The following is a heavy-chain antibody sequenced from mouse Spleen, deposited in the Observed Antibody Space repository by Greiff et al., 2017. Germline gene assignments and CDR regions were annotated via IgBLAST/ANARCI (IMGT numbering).Heavy chain of an antibody. J-gene: IGHJ2*01. Sequence: EVKLMESEGGLVQPGSSMKLSCTASGFTFSDYYMAWVRQVPEKGLEWVANINYDGSSTYYLDSLKSRFIISRDNAKNILYLQMSSLKSEDTATYYWARDWQLSFNYWGQGTTLTVSS. V-gene: IGHV5-16*01. CDR2: INYDGSST. D-gene: IGHD4-1*02. CDR3: ARDWQLSFNY. CDR1: GFTFSDYY.